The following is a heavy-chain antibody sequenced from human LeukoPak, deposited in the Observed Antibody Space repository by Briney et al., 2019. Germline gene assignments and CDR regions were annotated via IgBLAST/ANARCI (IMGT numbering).Heavy chain of an antibody. CDR1: GYTFTDYY. CDR3: ARGPRITVGGPSDY. Sequence: ASVKVSCKASGYTFTDYYMHWVRQAPGQGLEWMGWINSNSGDTNYAQKFQGRVAMTRDTSITTAYMELSWQRSDDTAVYYCARGPRITVGGPSDYWGQGTLVTVSS. D-gene: IGHD6-19*01. J-gene: IGHJ4*02. CDR2: INSNSGDT. V-gene: IGHV1-2*02.